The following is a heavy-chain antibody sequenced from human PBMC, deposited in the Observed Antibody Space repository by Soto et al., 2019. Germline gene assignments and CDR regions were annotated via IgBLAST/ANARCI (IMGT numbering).Heavy chain of an antibody. CDR1: GGSISSGGYY. CDR2: IYYSGST. CDR3: ARGGPSLYYYYGMDV. Sequence: QVQLQESGPGLVKPSQTLSLTCTVSGGSISSGGYYWSWIRQHPWKGLEWIGYIYYSGSTYYNPSLKSRVTISVDTSKNQFSLKLSSVTAADTAVYYCARGGPSLYYYYGMDVWGQGTTVTVSS. V-gene: IGHV4-31*03. J-gene: IGHJ6*02. D-gene: IGHD1-26*01.